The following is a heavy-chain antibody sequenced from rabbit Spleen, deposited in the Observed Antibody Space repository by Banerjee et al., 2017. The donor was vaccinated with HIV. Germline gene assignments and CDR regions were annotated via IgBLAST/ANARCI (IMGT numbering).Heavy chain of an antibody. V-gene: IGHV1S40*01. CDR3: ARDTSSSFSSYGMDL. J-gene: IGHJ6*01. D-gene: IGHD1-1*01. CDR2: INTATGKP. CDR1: GFSFSDRDV. Sequence: QSLGESGGGLVKPGASLTLTCKASGFSFSDRDVMCWVRQAPGKGLEWIACINTATGKPVYATWAKGRFTISTTSSTTVTLQMTRLTAADTATYFCARDTSSSFSSYGMDLWGPGTLVTVS.